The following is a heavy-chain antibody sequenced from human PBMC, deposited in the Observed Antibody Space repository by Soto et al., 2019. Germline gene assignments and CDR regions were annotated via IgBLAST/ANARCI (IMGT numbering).Heavy chain of an antibody. D-gene: IGHD1-26*01. CDR1: GGSFSGYY. CDR3: ARGRLSGSYYYYYYGMDV. J-gene: IGHJ6*02. V-gene: IGHV4-34*01. CDR2: INHSGST. Sequence: SETLSLTCAVYGGSFSGYYWSWIRQPPGKGLEWIGEINHSGSTNYNPSLKSRVTIPVDTSKNQFSLKLSSVTAADTAVYYCARGRLSGSYYYYYYGMDVWGQGTTVTVSS.